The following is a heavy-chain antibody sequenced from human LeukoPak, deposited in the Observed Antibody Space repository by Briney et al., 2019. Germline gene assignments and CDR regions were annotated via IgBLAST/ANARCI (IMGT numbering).Heavy chain of an antibody. V-gene: IGHV3-33*01. J-gene: IGHJ4*02. Sequence: GKSLRLSCAASGFTFSSYGMHGVRQAPGKGLEWVAVIWYDGSKKYYADSVKGRFTISGDNSKNTLYLQMNSLRAEDTALYYCARARELLWFGELSYYFDYWGQGTLVTVSS. CDR1: GFTFSSYG. CDR2: IWYDGSKK. D-gene: IGHD3-10*01. CDR3: ARARELLWFGELSYYFDY.